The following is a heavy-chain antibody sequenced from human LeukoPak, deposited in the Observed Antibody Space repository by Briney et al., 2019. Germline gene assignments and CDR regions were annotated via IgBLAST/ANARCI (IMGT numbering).Heavy chain of an antibody. D-gene: IGHD2-2*01. CDR1: GFTFSSYA. CDR2: ISGSGGST. CDR3: SKGSAVVRPYYFDY. V-gene: IGHV3-23*01. Sequence: PGGSLRLSCAASGFTFSSYAMSWVRQAPGKGLEWVSAISGSGGSTYHADSVKGRLTISRDNSKNTLYPQMNSLEDDDTAVYYCSKGSAVVRPYYFDYGGQGILVTVSS. J-gene: IGHJ4*02.